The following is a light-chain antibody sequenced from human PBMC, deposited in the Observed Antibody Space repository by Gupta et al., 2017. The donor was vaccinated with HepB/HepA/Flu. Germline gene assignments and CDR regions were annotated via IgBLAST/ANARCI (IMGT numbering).Light chain of an antibody. CDR2: DAS. J-gene: IGKJ4*01. CDR1: QSISSY. Sequence: EIVLTQSPATLSLSPGERATLPCRASQSISSYLAWYQQQPGQAPRLLIYDASNSATGTPARCSGSGAGADVTITISSRVPEDYAVYYCRLRSNWPALTFGRGTKVEI. V-gene: IGKV3-11*01. CDR3: RLRSNWPALT.